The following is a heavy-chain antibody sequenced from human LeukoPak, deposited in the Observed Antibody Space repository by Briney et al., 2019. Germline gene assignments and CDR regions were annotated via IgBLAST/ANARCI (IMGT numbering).Heavy chain of an antibody. J-gene: IGHJ4*02. CDR2: IWYDGSNK. CDR1: GFTFSSYG. D-gene: IGHD1-26*01. Sequence: GGSLRLSCAASGFTFSSYGMHWVRQAPGKGLEWVAVIWYDGSNKYYADSVKGRFTISRDNSKNTLYLQMNSLRAEDTAVYYCARDEGSGSLDYWGQGILVTVSS. CDR3: ARDEGSGSLDY. V-gene: IGHV3-33*01.